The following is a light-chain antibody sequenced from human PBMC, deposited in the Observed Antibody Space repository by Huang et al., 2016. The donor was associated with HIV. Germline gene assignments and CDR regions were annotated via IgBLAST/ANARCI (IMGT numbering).Light chain of an antibody. CDR2: AAS. Sequence: VMMSQSPATLAASPGERVTFSCGASQSVNTNLAWYQQKPGQPPRLLIYAASTRATGVPARFAGSGSGTEFTLTIDSLQSDDFAVYYCQQYNKWPPEYTFGQGTRLEIK. CDR1: QSVNTN. CDR3: QQYNKWPPEYT. J-gene: IGKJ2*01. V-gene: IGKV3-15*01.